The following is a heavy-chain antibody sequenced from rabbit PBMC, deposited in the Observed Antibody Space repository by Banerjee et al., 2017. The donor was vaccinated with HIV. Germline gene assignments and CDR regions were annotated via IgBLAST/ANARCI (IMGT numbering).Heavy chain of an antibody. J-gene: IGHJ4*01. CDR2: INTRSGNP. V-gene: IGHV1S45*01. Sequence: QEQLEESGGDLVKPEGSLTITCTASGFSFSSGYYMCWVRQGPGRGLERIASINTRSGNPVHANWARGRFTIAKAPSSTVTLQMTSLPAADTATFFCASNVHFVGSDLWGQGSCVTV. CDR3: ASNVHFVGSDL. CDR1: GFSFSSGYY. D-gene: IGHD3-1*01.